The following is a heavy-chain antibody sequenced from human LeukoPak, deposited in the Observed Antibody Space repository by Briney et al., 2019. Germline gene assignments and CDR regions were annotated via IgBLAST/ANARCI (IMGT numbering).Heavy chain of an antibody. Sequence: SGTLSLTCDVSGDSISSRNWWSWVRQSPGKGLEWIGEIHHSESTNSNPSLKSRVTISVDKSKNQISLKLTPVTAADTAVYFCARSPYTYYAMDVWGKGTTVTVSS. CDR2: IHHSEST. J-gene: IGHJ6*04. CDR3: ARSPYTYYAMDV. V-gene: IGHV4-4*02. CDR1: GDSISSRNW. D-gene: IGHD4-11*01.